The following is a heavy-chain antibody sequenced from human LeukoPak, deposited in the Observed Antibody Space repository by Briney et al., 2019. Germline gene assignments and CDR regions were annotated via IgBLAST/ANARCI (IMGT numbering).Heavy chain of an antibody. Sequence: GGSLRLSCAASGFTLSSYGMHWVRQAPGKGLEWVSVIYSGGNTYYADSVKGRFTISRDNSKNTVYLQMNSLRAEDTAVYYCARGETSSYDYWGQGTLVTVSS. J-gene: IGHJ4*02. CDR2: IYSGGNT. CDR1: GFTLSSYG. D-gene: IGHD2-2*01. CDR3: ARGETSSYDY. V-gene: IGHV3-53*01.